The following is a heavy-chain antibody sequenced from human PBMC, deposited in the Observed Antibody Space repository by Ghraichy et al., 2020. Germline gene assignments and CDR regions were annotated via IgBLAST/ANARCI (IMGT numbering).Heavy chain of an antibody. CDR3: ARGRTQDREYGLGRYFDY. V-gene: IGHV4-34*01. J-gene: IGHJ4*02. D-gene: IGHD2/OR15-2a*01. Sequence: SETLSLTCAVYGGSFSGYYWSWIRQPPGKGLEWIGEINHSGSTNYNPSLKSRVTISVDTSKNQFSLKLSSVTAADTAVYYCARGRTQDREYGLGRYFDYWGQGTLVTVSS. CDR1: GGSFSGYY. CDR2: INHSGST.